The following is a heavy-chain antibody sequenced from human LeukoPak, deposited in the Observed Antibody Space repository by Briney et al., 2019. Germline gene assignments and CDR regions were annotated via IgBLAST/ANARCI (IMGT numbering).Heavy chain of an antibody. CDR3: AKDQQVGAAAYYFDS. CDR1: GFTFSRYG. V-gene: IGHV3-30*18. CDR2: IANDGKDK. J-gene: IGHJ4*02. D-gene: IGHD6-13*01. Sequence: QAGGSLRLPCAASGFTFSRYGLHWVRQAPGKGLEWVAVIANDGKDKKYADSVKGRFSISRDNSKSTLYLQMNSLRAEDTGVYYCAKDQQVGAAAYYFDSWGQGTLVTVPS.